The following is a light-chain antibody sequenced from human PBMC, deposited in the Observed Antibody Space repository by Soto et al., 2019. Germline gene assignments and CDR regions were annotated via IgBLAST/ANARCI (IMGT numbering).Light chain of an antibody. CDR3: QVWDSSTV. CDR2: RDS. CDR1: NIGSKN. Sequence: SYELTQPLSVSVALGQTARITCGGNNIGSKNVHWYQQKPGQAPVLVIYRDSNRPSGIPERFSGSNSGNTATLTTTRAQAGDEADYYCQVWDSSTVFGGGTKLTVL. V-gene: IGLV3-9*01. J-gene: IGLJ2*01.